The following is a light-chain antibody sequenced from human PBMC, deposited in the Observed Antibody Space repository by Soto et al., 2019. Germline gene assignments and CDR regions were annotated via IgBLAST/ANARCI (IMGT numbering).Light chain of an antibody. CDR2: KAS. V-gene: IGKV1-5*03. J-gene: IGKJ1*01. CDR3: QHYNSYSEA. Sequence: IQMTQSPSPLPASLGDRVTITCRASQSISSWLAWYQQKPGKAPKLLIYKASSLESGVPSRFRGSGSGTEFTLTISSLQPDDFAPYYCQHYNSYSEAFGQGTKVDI. CDR1: QSISSW.